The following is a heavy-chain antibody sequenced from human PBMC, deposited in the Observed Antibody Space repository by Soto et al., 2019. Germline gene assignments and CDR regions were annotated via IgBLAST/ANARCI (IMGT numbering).Heavy chain of an antibody. V-gene: IGHV3-30*03. Sequence: QAQLVESGGGVVQPGRSLRLSCAASGFTFSSYGMHWVRQAPGTGLEWVAVISYDGGLQHYADSVKGRFTISRDNSKNMVLQQINSLRAEDTGVYYCVSVRGNGDAFVPSSGGQGTLVSVSS. CDR3: VSVRGNGDAFVPSS. J-gene: IGHJ4*02. D-gene: IGHD3-10*01. CDR2: ISYDGGLQ. CDR1: GFTFSSYG.